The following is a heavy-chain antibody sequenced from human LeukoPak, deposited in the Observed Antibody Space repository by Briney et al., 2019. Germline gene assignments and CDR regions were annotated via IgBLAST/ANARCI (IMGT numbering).Heavy chain of an antibody. CDR3: AKDQRGSTRCAFDI. CDR1: GFTFSNYA. Sequence: GGSLRLSCAASGFTFSNYAMSWVRQAPGKGLEWVSAFSGSGGSTYYADSVKGRFTISRDNSKNTLYLQMNSLRAEDTAVYYCAKDQRGSTRCAFDIWGQGTMVTVSS. J-gene: IGHJ3*02. V-gene: IGHV3-23*01. D-gene: IGHD1-26*01. CDR2: FSGSGGST.